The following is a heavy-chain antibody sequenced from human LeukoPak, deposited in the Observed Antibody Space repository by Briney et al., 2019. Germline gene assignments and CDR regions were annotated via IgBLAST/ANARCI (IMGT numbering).Heavy chain of an antibody. CDR1: VYTFANYY. D-gene: IGHD2-8*01. V-gene: IGHV1-46*01. Sequence: ASVTVSCKASVYTFANYYIHWVRQAPGQGLEWMGIINPSGGSTDYAQKFQGRVTVTRDTSTSTVYMELSSLRSEDTAVYYCARPLAPVMLNAFDIWGQGTMVTASS. CDR2: INPSGGST. J-gene: IGHJ3*02. CDR3: ARPLAPVMLNAFDI.